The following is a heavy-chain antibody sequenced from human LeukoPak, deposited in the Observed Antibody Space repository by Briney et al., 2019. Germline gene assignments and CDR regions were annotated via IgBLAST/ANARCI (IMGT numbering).Heavy chain of an antibody. J-gene: IGHJ6*03. Sequence: SETLSLTCAVYGGSFSGYYWSWIRQPPGKGLEWIGEINHSGSTNYNPSLKSRVTISVDTSKNQFSLKLSSVTAADTAVYYCANMVRGVIPRDYYYYMDVWGKGTTVTISS. CDR1: GGSFSGYY. D-gene: IGHD3-10*01. CDR2: INHSGST. V-gene: IGHV4-34*01. CDR3: ANMVRGVIPRDYYYYMDV.